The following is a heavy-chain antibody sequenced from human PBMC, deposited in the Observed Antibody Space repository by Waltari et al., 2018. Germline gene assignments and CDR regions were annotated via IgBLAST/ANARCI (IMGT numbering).Heavy chain of an antibody. CDR2: MNRDGSET. V-gene: IGHV3-7*01. J-gene: IGHJ3*02. CDR3: ARLSSSWNEKGAFDI. Sequence: EVQLVESGGGLVQPGGSLRLSCGGTGFTLSSFWMSWVRQAPGKGLDWVTNMNRDGSETYYVDSVKGRFTISRDNAKNSLYLEMNTLRVEETAIYYCARLSSSWNEKGAFDIWGQGTMVTVSS. CDR1: GFTLSSFW. D-gene: IGHD6-13*01.